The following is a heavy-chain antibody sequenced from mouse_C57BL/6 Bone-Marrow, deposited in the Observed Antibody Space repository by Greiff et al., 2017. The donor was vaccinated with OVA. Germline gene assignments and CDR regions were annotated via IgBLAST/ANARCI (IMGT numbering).Heavy chain of an antibody. D-gene: IGHD1-1*01. J-gene: IGHJ4*01. CDR2: IDPSDSYT. V-gene: IGHV1-69*01. Sequence: QVQLQQPGAELVMPGASVKLSCKASGYTFTSYWMHWVKQRPGQGLEWIGEIDPSDSYTNYNQKLKGKATLTVDKSSSTADMKHSSLTSEEDAVYYCARYGSSPYYYAMDYWGQGTSVTVSA. CDR1: GYTFTSYW. CDR3: ARYGSSPYYYAMDY.